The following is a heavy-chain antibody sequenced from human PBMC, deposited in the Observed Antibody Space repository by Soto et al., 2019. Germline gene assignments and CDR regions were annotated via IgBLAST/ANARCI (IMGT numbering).Heavy chain of an antibody. V-gene: IGHV1-18*01. J-gene: IGHJ3*02. CDR1: GYTFTSYG. CDR2: ISAYNGNT. Sequence: GASVKVSCKASGYTFTSYGISWVRQAPGQGLEWMGWISAYNGNTNYAQKLQGRVTMTSDNSKNTLYLQMNSLRAEDTAVYYCAQTGTGAKFDAFDIWGQGTMVTVSS. CDR3: AQTGTGAKFDAFDI. D-gene: IGHD1-1*01.